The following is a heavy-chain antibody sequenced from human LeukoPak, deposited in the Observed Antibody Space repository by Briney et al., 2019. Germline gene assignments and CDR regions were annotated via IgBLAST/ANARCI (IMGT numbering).Heavy chain of an antibody. Sequence: SETLSLTCTVSGGSISSGGYYWSWIRQHPGKGLEWIGYIYYSGSTYYNPSLKSRVTISVDTSKNQFSLKLSSVTAADTAVYYCARGPPPNFDCWGQGTLVTVSS. CDR1: GGSISSGGYY. CDR2: IYYSGST. CDR3: ARGPPPNFDC. J-gene: IGHJ4*02. V-gene: IGHV4-31*03.